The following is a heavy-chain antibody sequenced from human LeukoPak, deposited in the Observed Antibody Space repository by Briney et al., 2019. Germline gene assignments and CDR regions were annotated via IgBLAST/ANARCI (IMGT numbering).Heavy chain of an antibody. J-gene: IGHJ6*04. CDR2: IIAIFGTA. Sequence: SEKISCKASGGTFISYAISWVRHGPGHGLEWIGGIIAIFGTAKYAQKFQGRVTITADESTSTAYMELSSLRSEDTAVYYCAIVGCSSTSCADDYYYYGMDVWGKGTTVTVSS. CDR3: AIVGCSSTSCADDYYYYGMDV. V-gene: IGHV1-69*13. D-gene: IGHD2-2*01. CDR1: GGTFISYA.